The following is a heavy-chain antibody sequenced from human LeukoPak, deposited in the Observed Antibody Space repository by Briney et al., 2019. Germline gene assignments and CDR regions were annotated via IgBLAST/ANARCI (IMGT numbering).Heavy chain of an antibody. CDR1: GGSISSYY. J-gene: IGHJ5*02. D-gene: IGHD2-15*01. Sequence: PSETLSLTCTVSGGSISSYYWSWIRQPPGKGLEWIGYIYYSGSTNYNPSLKSRVTILVDTSKNQFSLKLSSVTAADTAVYYCARGRYCSGGSCYEYNWFDPWGQGTLVTVSS. CDR3: ARGRYCSGGSCYEYNWFDP. V-gene: IGHV4-59*01. CDR2: IYYSGST.